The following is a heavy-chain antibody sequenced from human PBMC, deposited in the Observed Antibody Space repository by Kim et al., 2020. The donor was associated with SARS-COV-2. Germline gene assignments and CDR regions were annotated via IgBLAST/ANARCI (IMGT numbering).Heavy chain of an antibody. J-gene: IGHJ4*02. D-gene: IGHD3-16*02. Sequence: SETLSLTCAVYGGSFSGYYWSWIRQPPGKGLEWIGEINHSGSTNYNPSLKSRVTISVDTSKNQFSLKLSSVTAADTAVYYCAMGDYVWGSYRSFKYWGQG. CDR3: AMGDYVWGSYRSFKY. CDR1: GGSFSGYY. V-gene: IGHV4-34*01. CDR2: INHSGST.